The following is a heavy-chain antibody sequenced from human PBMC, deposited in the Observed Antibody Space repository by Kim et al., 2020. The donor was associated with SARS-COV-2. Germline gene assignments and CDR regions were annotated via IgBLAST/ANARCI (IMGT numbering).Heavy chain of an antibody. Sequence: NSIPSLKSRVSMSVDTSKNQFSLKLNSVTAADTAVYYCARVGPYSAYDFDFWGQGTLVTVSS. J-gene: IGHJ4*02. CDR3: ARVGPYSAYDFDF. V-gene: IGHV4-34*01. D-gene: IGHD5-12*01.